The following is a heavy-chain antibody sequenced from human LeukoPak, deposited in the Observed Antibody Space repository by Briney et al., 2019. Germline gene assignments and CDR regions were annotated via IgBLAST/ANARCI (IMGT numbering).Heavy chain of an antibody. CDR3: ARDYCSSTSCLFDY. D-gene: IGHD2-2*01. CDR1: GYTFTSYD. Sequence: ASVKVSCKASGYTFTSYDINWVRQATGQGLEWMGWMNPNSGNTGYVQKFQGRVTMTRDTSISTAYMELIRLKSDDTAVFYCARDYCSSTSCLFDYWGQGTLVTVSS. CDR2: MNPNSGNT. V-gene: IGHV1-8*01. J-gene: IGHJ4*02.